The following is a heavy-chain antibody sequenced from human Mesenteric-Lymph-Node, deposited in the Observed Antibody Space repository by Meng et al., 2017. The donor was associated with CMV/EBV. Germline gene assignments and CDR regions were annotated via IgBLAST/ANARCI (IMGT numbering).Heavy chain of an antibody. J-gene: IGHJ4*02. V-gene: IGHV4-31*02. D-gene: IGHD3-3*01. Sequence: GGPISRGGYSWSWVRQFPGKGLEWIAYIHHSGTTSHNPSLKSRVSISVDTSENHFSLRLSSVTAADTAVYYCARQLDDFWSGYPLDSWGRGTLVTVSS. CDR3: ARQLDDFWSGYPLDS. CDR1: GGPISRGGYS. CDR2: IHHSGTT.